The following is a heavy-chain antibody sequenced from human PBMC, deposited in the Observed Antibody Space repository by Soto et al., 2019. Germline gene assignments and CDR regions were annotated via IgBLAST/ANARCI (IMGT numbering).Heavy chain of an antibody. CDR3: ARVSGAAADYYYYYYMYV. CDR1: GFTFSDYY. Sequence: QVQLVESGGGLVKPGGSLRLSCAASGFTFSDYYMSWIRQAPGKGLEWVSYISSSGSTIYYADSVKGRFTISRDNAKNSLYLQRNSLRAEATAVYYCARVSGAAADYYYYYYMYVWGKGTTVTVSS. J-gene: IGHJ6*03. V-gene: IGHV3-11*01. D-gene: IGHD6-13*01. CDR2: ISSSGSTI.